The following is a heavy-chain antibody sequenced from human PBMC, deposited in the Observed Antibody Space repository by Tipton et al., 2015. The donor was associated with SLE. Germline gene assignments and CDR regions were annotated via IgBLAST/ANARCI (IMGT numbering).Heavy chain of an antibody. D-gene: IGHD5-18*01. CDR1: GGSISSQY. V-gene: IGHV4-59*07. CDR2: IYYSGKT. Sequence: TLSLTCTVSGGSISSQYWSWIRQPPGKGLEWIGYIYYSGKTDYNPSLKSRVTISVDTSKNQFSLKLSSVTAADTAVYYCARQSDTTMVAYFDSWGQGTVDTVSS. CDR3: ARQSDTTMVAYFDS. J-gene: IGHJ4*02.